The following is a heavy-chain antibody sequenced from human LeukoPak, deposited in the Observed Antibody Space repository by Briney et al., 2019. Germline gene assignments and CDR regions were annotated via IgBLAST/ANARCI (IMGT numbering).Heavy chain of an antibody. CDR3: ARGPIARLYGTLDY. D-gene: IGHD1-14*01. CDR1: GGSFSGYY. V-gene: IGHV4-34*01. CDR2: INHSGST. Sequence: SETLSLTCAVYGGSFSGYYWSWIRQPPGKGLEWIGEINHSGSTNYNPSLKSRVTISVDTSKNQFSLKLSSVTAADTAVYYCARGPIARLYGTLDYWGQGTLVSVSS. J-gene: IGHJ4*02.